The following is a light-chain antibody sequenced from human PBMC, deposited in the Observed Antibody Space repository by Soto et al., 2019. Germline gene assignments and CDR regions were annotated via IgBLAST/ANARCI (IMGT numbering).Light chain of an antibody. V-gene: IGKV1-8*01. J-gene: IGKJ2*01. CDR2: AAS. Sequence: AIRMTQSPSSLSASTGDRVTITCRASQGISSYLAWYQQKPGKAPKLLIYAASTLQSGVPSRFSGSGSGTDFTLTISCLQSEDFETYYCQQYYSYSYTFGQGTKVDIK. CDR3: QQYYSYSYT. CDR1: QGISSY.